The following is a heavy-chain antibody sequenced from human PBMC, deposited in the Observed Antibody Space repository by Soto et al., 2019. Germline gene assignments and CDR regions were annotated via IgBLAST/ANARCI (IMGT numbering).Heavy chain of an antibody. J-gene: IGHJ4*02. CDR3: ASRDYDTTVYYHQGDY. Sequence: QVQLQESGPGLVKPSETLSVTCTVSGDSVSSNSYYWTWIRQPPGKGLEWIGYMYNSGGTNYNPSHQSRITISVDTSKNQFSLRLSSVTAADTDVYYCASRDYDTTVYYHQGDYWGQGPLVTVSS. D-gene: IGHD3-22*01. V-gene: IGHV4-61*01. CDR1: GDSVSSNSYY. CDR2: MYNSGGT.